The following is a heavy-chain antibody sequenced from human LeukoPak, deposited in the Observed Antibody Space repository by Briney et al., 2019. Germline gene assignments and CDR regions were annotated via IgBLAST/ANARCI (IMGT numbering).Heavy chain of an antibody. D-gene: IGHD6-19*01. CDR3: ARGSGWYPLY. V-gene: IGHV3-74*01. CDR2: INGDGSST. J-gene: IGHJ4*02. CDR1: GFTFSSYW. Sequence: PGGSLRLSCAASGFTFSSYWMHWVRQAPGKGLVWVSRINGDGSSTSYADSVKGRFTISRDNAKNTLYLQMNSLRAEDTAVYYCARGSGWYPLYWGQGTLVTVSS.